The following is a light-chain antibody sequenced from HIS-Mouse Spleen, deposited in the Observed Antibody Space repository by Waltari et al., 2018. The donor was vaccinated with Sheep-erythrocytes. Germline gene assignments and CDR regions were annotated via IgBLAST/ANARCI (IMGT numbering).Light chain of an antibody. CDR3: CSYAGSSTPWV. CDR1: SSDVGSYNL. CDR2: EGS. Sequence: QSALTQPASVSGSPGQSITISCTGTSSDVGSYNLVSWYQQHPGKAPKLMIYEGSKRPSGVYNRFSRSKSANTASLTISGLQAEDEADYYCCSYAGSSTPWVFGGGTKLTVL. J-gene: IGLJ3*02. V-gene: IGLV2-23*01.